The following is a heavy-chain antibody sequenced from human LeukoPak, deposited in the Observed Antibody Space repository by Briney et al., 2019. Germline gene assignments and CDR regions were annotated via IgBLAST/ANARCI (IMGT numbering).Heavy chain of an antibody. V-gene: IGHV3-9*01. CDR3: AKDIGADDAFDI. Sequence: GGSLRLSCAASGFTFDDYAMHWVRQAPGKGLEWVSGISWNSGSIGYADSVKGRFTISRDNAKNSLYLQMNSLRAEDTALYYCAKDIGADDAFDIWGQGTMVTVSS. CDR1: GFTFDDYA. J-gene: IGHJ3*02. D-gene: IGHD1-26*01. CDR2: ISWNSGSI.